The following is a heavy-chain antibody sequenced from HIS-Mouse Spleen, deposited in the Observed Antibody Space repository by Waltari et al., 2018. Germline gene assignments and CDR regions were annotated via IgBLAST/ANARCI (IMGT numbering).Heavy chain of an antibody. D-gene: IGHD5-12*01. CDR1: GFTFDDYA. CDR3: AKVRVEMATIHEFVFDY. V-gene: IGHV3-9*01. CDR2: ISWNRVSI. J-gene: IGHJ4*02. Sequence: EVQLVESGGGLVQPGRSLRLSCAASGFTFDDYAMHWVRQSPGKGLEWVTGISWNRVSIGYASSVNGRFTISRDNAKNSLYLQMNSLRAEDTALYYCAKVRVEMATIHEFVFDYWGQGTLVTVSS.